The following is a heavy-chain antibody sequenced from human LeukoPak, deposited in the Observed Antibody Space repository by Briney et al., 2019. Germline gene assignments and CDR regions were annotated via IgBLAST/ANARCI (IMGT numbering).Heavy chain of an antibody. CDR3: ARSSQLWFGFAF. CDR1: GGSISSSSYS. J-gene: IGHJ4*02. Sequence: PSETLSLTCNVSGGSISSSSYSWGWTRQPPGKGLEWIGSIYYSGSTYYNPSLKSRVTISVDTSKNQFSLKLSSVTAADTAVYYCARSSQLWFGFAFWGQGTLVTVSS. D-gene: IGHD5-18*01. V-gene: IGHV4-39*07. CDR2: IYYSGST.